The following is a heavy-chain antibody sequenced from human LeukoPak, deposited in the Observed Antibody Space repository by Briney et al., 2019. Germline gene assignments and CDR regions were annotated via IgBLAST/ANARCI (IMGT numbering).Heavy chain of an antibody. J-gene: IGHJ4*02. V-gene: IGHV1-69*04. Sequence: SVKVSCKASGGTFTNYVFNWLRLVPGEGLEWMGRVIPMYGGSYYSPKFEGRVTITADKSTDTTYMELTSLRSEDTALYYCARTFIDMIKGVQNYFDFWGQGTLVTVSS. D-gene: IGHD1-26*01. CDR1: GGTFTNYV. CDR3: ARTFIDMIKGVQNYFDF. CDR2: VIPMYGGS.